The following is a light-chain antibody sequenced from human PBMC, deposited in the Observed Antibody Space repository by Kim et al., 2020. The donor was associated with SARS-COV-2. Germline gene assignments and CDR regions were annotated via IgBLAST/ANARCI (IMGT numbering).Light chain of an antibody. V-gene: IGKV1-9*01. CDR1: QGISNY. CDR2: AAS. CDR3: QQSYIYPPT. J-gene: IGKJ1*01. Sequence: ASVGDRVTIPCRASQGISNYLAWYQQSPGRAPKLLIYAASTLESGVPSRFSGSGSGTEFTLTISSLQPEDFATYFCQQSYIYPPTFGQGTKVDIK.